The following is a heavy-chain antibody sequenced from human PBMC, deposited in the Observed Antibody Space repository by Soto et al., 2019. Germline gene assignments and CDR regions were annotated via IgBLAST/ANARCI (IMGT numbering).Heavy chain of an antibody. Sequence: ASVKVSCKASGYTLPRYYMHRGRQAPGQGLEWMGIINPSGGSTSYAQKFQGRVTMTRDTSTSTVYMELSSLRSEDTAVYYCARGRTYYYMDVWGKGTTVTVSS. CDR3: ARGRTYYYMDV. J-gene: IGHJ6*03. CDR2: INPSGGST. CDR1: GYTLPRYY. V-gene: IGHV1-46*03.